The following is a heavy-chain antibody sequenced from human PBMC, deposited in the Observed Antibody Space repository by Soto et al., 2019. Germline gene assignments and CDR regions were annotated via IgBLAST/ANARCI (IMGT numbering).Heavy chain of an antibody. CDR2: ISSRSDI. V-gene: IGHV3-21*01. J-gene: IGHJ6*02. D-gene: IGHD5-12*01. CDR3: AREYSAWPLAYGLDV. CDR1: GFTFSTYS. Sequence: GGSLRLSCVGSGFTFSTYSINWVRQAPGKGLEWVSSISSRSDIYYADSVKGRFTISRDNAKNSVSLQMNSLRAEDTAVYYCAREYSAWPLAYGLDVWGQGTTVTVSS.